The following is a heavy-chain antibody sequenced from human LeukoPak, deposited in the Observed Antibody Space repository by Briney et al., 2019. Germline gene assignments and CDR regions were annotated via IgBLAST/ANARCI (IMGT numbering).Heavy chain of an antibody. CDR2: ISSNNYYI. Sequence: GGSLRLSCAASGFTFSAYTMNWVRQAPGKGLEWVSSISSNNYYIYYADSVRGRFTISRDNAKNSLYLQMNSLRAEDTAVYYCARESCSTTSCYEPYYYYGLDVWGQGTTVTVSS. J-gene: IGHJ6*02. CDR1: GFTFSAYT. V-gene: IGHV3-21*01. CDR3: ARESCSTTSCYEPYYYYGLDV. D-gene: IGHD2-2*01.